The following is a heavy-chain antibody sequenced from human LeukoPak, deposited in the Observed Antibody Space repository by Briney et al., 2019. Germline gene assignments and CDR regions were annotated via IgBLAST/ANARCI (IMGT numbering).Heavy chain of an antibody. D-gene: IGHD5-18*01. CDR1: GFTFSSYA. Sequence: PGGSLRLSCAASGFTFSSYAMSWVRQAPGKGLEWVSSISSSSSYIYYADSVKGRFTISRDNAKNSLYLQMNSLRAEDTAVYYCARDPHYGYSNYFDYWGQGTLVTVSS. CDR3: ARDPHYGYSNYFDY. J-gene: IGHJ4*02. V-gene: IGHV3-21*01. CDR2: ISSSSSYI.